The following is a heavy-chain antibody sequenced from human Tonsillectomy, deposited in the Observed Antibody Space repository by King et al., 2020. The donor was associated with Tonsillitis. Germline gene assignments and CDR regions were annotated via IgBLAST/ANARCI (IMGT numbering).Heavy chain of an antibody. J-gene: IGHJ4*02. V-gene: IGHV3-64D*06. CDR3: VKDCRGGGCYSEYFEY. D-gene: IGHD2-15*01. Sequence: VQLVESGGGLVQPGGSLRLSCSASGFTFNSHAMHWVRQAPGKGLEWLSAISIDGSRAYYADSVKGRFTISRDNSKNTLYLQMSSLRAEDTAVYYCVKDCRGGGCYSEYFEYWGQGTLVTVSS. CDR1: GFTFNSHA. CDR2: ISIDGSRA.